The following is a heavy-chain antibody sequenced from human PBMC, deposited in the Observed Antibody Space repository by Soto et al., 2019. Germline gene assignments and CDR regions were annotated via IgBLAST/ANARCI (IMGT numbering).Heavy chain of an antibody. CDR3: ASGYGRNFDY. D-gene: IGHD3-10*01. CDR2: INHSGST. J-gene: IGHJ4*02. CDR1: GGSFSGYY. V-gene: IGHV4-34*01. Sequence: QVQLQQWGAGLLKPSETLSLTCAIYGGSFSGYYWSWLRQPPGKGLEWLGEINHSGSTNYNPSLMSRVTMTADASNDRFSLKRSSVTAADTAVYYWASGYGRNFDYWGQGTLVTVSS.